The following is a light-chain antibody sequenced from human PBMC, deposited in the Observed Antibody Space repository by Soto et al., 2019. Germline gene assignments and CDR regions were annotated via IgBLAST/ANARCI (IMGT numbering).Light chain of an antibody. CDR2: GDN. Sequence: QSVLTQPPSVSGAPGQRVTISCTGSSSNIGAGFDVHWYQQLPETAPTLLIYGDNNRPSGVPDRFSGSKSGTSASLAITGLQAEDEADYYCQSYDSSLSGSIFGGGTKLTVL. J-gene: IGLJ2*01. V-gene: IGLV1-40*01. CDR3: QSYDSSLSGSI. CDR1: SSNIGAGFD.